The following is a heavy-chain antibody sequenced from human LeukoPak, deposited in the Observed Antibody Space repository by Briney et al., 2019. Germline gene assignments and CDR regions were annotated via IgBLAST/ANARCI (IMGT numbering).Heavy chain of an antibody. CDR2: ISGSGGST. V-gene: IGHV3-23*01. Sequence: PGGSLRLSCAASGFTFSSYAMSWLRPAPGKGLEWVSAISGSGGSTYYADSVKGRFTISRDNSKNTLYLQMNSLRAEDTAVYYCAKDLPPFNAFDIWGQGTMLTVSS. CDR3: AKDLPPFNAFDI. J-gene: IGHJ3*02. CDR1: GFTFSSYA.